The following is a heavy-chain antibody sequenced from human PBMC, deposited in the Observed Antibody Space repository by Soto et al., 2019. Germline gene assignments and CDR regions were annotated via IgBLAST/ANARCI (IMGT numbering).Heavy chain of an antibody. J-gene: IGHJ6*03. Sequence: QVQLQQSGPGLVKPSQTLSLTCDISGDSVSSNSAAWNWIRQTPSRGLEWLGRTYYRSKWYSNYAISVNSRVPVNPDTFKNQFSLQLNSVTPEDTAVYYCARGSWDDFSGHYYMDVWGKGTTVTVSS. D-gene: IGHD1-1*01. CDR1: GDSVSSNSAA. V-gene: IGHV6-1*01. CDR2: TYYRSKWYS. CDR3: ARGSWDDFSGHYYMDV.